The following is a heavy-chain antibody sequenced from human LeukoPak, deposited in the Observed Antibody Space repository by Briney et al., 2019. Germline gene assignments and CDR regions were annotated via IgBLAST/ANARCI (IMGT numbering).Heavy chain of an antibody. J-gene: IGHJ5*02. CDR1: GGTFSTYA. Sequence: GASVKVSCKASGGTFSTYAISWVRQAPGQGLEWMGRIIPALDIANYAQEFQGRVTITADESTTTAFMELSSLRSEDTAVYYCVRVELDTVLVTRGFDPWGQGTLVTVSS. D-gene: IGHD5-18*01. CDR2: IIPALDIA. V-gene: IGHV1-69*04. CDR3: VRVELDTVLVTRGFDP.